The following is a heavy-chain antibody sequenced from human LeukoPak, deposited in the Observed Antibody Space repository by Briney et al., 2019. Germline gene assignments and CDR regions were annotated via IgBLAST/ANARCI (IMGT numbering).Heavy chain of an antibody. V-gene: IGHV3-30*03. D-gene: IGHD3-16*02. CDR2: ISYDGTNK. Sequence: PGRSLRLSCAASGFTFSINGMHWVRQAPGKGLEWVAVISYDGTNKYYADSVKGRFTISRDNSKNTLYLQMNSLRAEDTAVYYCARDQITFGGVIVIPEFGFDYWGQGTLVTVSS. CDR3: ARDQITFGGVIVIPEFGFDY. J-gene: IGHJ4*02. CDR1: GFTFSING.